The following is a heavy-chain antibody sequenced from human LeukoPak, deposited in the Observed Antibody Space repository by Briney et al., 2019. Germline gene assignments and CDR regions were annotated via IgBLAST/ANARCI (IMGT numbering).Heavy chain of an antibody. CDR2: IDPHSGGT. Sequence: ASVKVSCKASGYTFIDYYMHWVRQAPGQGLEWMGWIDPHSGGTNYAQKIQGRVTMARDTSISTAYMGLSRLRSDDAAVYYCAREYYDSSGRKHAFDIWGQGTMVTVSS. CDR3: AREYYDSSGRKHAFDI. D-gene: IGHD3-22*01. V-gene: IGHV1-2*02. CDR1: GYTFIDYY. J-gene: IGHJ3*02.